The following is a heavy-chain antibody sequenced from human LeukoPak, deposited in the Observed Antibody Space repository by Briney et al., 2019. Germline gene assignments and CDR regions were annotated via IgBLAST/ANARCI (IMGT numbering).Heavy chain of an antibody. CDR1: GYTFTSYG. Sequence: ASVKVSCKASGYTFTSYGISWARQAPGQGLEWMGWISAYNGNTNYAQKLQGRVTMTTDTSTSTAYMELRSLRSDDTAVYYCARDHSGYEGHYMDVWGKGTTVTVPS. J-gene: IGHJ6*03. D-gene: IGHD5-12*01. CDR2: ISAYNGNT. CDR3: ARDHSGYEGHYMDV. V-gene: IGHV1-18*01.